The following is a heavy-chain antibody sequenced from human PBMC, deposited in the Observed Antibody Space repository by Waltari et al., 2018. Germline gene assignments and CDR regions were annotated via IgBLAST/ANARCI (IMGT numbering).Heavy chain of an antibody. CDR3: VGAKPGLTYFDYFNY. J-gene: IGHJ4*02. CDR1: GDSLSNSFSY. D-gene: IGHD3-16*01. V-gene: IGHV4-39*01. Sequence: QLQLQESGPGLVKPSETLSLNCTVSGDSLSNSFSYWGWIRQPPGKGLAWIGSMNDSGMTAYISSLKSRRTISVDTSKKQFSLKLSAVSAADTAVYYCVGAKPGLTYFDYFNYWGQGTRVTVSS. CDR2: MNDSGMT.